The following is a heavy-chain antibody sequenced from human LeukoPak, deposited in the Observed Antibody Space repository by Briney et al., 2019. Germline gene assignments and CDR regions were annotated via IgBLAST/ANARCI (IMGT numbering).Heavy chain of an antibody. D-gene: IGHD4-17*01. V-gene: IGHV3-21*01. Sequence: GGSLRLSCAASGFTFSSYSMNWVRQAPGKGLEWVSSISSSSSYIYYADSVKGRFTISRDNSKNTLYLQMNSLRAEDTAVYYCARESPHYGDFFDYWGQGTLVTVSS. CDR2: ISSSSSYI. CDR3: ARESPHYGDFFDY. CDR1: GFTFSSYS. J-gene: IGHJ4*02.